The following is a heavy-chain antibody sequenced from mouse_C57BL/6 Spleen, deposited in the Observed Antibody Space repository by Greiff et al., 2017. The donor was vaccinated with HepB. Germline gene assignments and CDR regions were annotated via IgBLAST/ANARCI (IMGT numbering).Heavy chain of an antibody. D-gene: IGHD2-5*01. CDR2: INPSNGDT. Sequence: EVQLQQSGPELVKPGDSVKISCKASGYSFTGYFMNWVMQSHGKSLEWIGRINPSNGDTFYNHKFKGKATLNVDKAFSTARMGHRSLTYEDSADYYCARLGAYYSNYGYFDYWGQGTTLTVSS. J-gene: IGHJ2*01. CDR3: ARLGAYYSNYGYFDY. CDR1: GYSFTGYF. V-gene: IGHV1-20*01.